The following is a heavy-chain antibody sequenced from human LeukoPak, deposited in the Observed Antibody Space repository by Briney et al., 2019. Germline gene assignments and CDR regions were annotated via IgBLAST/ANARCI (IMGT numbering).Heavy chain of an antibody. CDR1: GFTFSSNA. Sequence: PGGSLRLSCAASGFTFSSNAMSWVRQAPGKGLEWVSGITGSGDNTYYADSVKGQFTISRDNSKNTMSLQMNSLRAEDTAVYYCAKNPGGITILRGVPLEYWGQGTLVTVSS. CDR3: AKNPGGITILRGVPLEY. V-gene: IGHV3-23*01. D-gene: IGHD3-10*01. J-gene: IGHJ4*02. CDR2: ITGSGDNT.